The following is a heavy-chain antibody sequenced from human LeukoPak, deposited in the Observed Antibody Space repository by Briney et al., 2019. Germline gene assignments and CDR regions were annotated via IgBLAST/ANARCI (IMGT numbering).Heavy chain of an antibody. CDR2: ISGSGGST. D-gene: IGHD3-22*01. J-gene: IGHJ4*02. Sequence: PGGSLRLSCAASGFTFSSSAMNWVRQAPGKGLEWVSAISGSGGSTYYADSVKGRFTISRDNSKNTLYLQMNSLRAEDTAVYYCAKAYYYDSSGYLGGGPYYFDYWGQGTLVTVSS. CDR3: AKAYYYDSSGYLGGGPYYFDY. CDR1: GFTFSSSA. V-gene: IGHV3-23*01.